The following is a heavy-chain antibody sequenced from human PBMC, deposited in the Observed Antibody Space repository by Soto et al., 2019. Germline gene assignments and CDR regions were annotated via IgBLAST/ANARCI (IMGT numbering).Heavy chain of an antibody. CDR2: ITGSGGST. D-gene: IGHD2-21*02. V-gene: IGHV3-23*01. CDR1: GFTFSSYA. Sequence: GGSLRLSCAASGFTFSSYAMSWVRQAPGKGLEWVSSITGSGGSTYYADSVKGRFTISRDNSKNTLYLQMNSLRAEDTAVYYCARETLGGYSIDYWGQGTLVTVSS. J-gene: IGHJ4*02. CDR3: ARETLGGYSIDY.